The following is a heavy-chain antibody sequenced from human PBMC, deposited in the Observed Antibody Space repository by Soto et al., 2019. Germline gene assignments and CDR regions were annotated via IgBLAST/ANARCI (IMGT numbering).Heavy chain of an antibody. CDR3: ASSLGYCSTTSCHHYYFDF. V-gene: IGHV3-72*01. D-gene: IGHD2-2*01. CDR1: GFTFSAHY. CDR2: TRNKANSYTT. Sequence: GSLRLSCAASGFTFSAHYMDWVRQAPGKGLEWVGRTRNKANSYTTEYAASVKGRFTISRDDSESSLYLQMNSLKTEDTAVYYCASSLGYCSTTSCHHYYFDFWGQGTLVTVSS. J-gene: IGHJ4*02.